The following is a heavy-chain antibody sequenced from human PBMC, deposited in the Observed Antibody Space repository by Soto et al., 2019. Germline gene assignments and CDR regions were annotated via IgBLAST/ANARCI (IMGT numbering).Heavy chain of an antibody. Sequence: EVQVVESGGTLVKPGGSLRLACEGSGYIFSAYGMNWVRQAPGKGLEWVSNIGSDGTITTYAESVRGRFTVSRDNAKNSVYLQMNNLRREDTAVYYCARDLRTNWGQGTLVSVSS. CDR2: IGSDGTIT. V-gene: IGHV3-48*01. CDR1: GYIFSAYG. CDR3: ARDLRTN. J-gene: IGHJ4*02.